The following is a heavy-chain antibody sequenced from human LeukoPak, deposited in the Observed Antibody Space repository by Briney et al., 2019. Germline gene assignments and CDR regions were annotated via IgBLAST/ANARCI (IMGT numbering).Heavy chain of an antibody. CDR1: GGSISSSSYY. Sequence: SETLSLTCTVSGGSISSSSYYWGWIRQSPGKGLEWIGYVHYSGNTHYNPYLKSRVTISVDTSKNQFSLTLTTVTAADTAVFYCARLEAALSTGGMDVWGHGTTVTVSS. CDR2: VHYSGNT. V-gene: IGHV4-61*05. CDR3: ARLEAALSTGGMDV. D-gene: IGHD6-6*01. J-gene: IGHJ6*02.